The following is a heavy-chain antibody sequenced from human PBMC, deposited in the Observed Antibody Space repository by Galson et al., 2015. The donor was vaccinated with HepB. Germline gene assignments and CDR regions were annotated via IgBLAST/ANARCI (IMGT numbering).Heavy chain of an antibody. V-gene: IGHV3-33*01. CDR3: ARDLEFYYYMDV. J-gene: IGHJ6*03. Sequence: SLRLSCAASGFIFSSYGMHWVRQAPGKGLEWVAVIWYEGSNKYYGDSVKGRFTISRDNSKNTLFLQMNSLSAEDTAVYYCARDLEFYYYMDVWGKGTTVTVSS. D-gene: IGHD3-10*01. CDR1: GFIFSSYG. CDR2: IWYEGSNK.